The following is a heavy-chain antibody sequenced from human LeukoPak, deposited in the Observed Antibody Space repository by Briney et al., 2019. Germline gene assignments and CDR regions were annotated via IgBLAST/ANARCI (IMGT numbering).Heavy chain of an antibody. CDR1: GFTMSTYW. V-gene: IGHV3-7*01. Sequence: PGGSLGLSCAASGFTMSTYWMSWVRQAPGKGLEWVASIKQGGSEQHYVESVKGRFTISRDNVKNSLYLQMNSLRAEDTAVYYCASAGTSYGDQFFDYWGQGTLVTVSS. J-gene: IGHJ4*02. D-gene: IGHD4-17*01. CDR3: ASAGTSYGDQFFDY. CDR2: IKQGGSEQ.